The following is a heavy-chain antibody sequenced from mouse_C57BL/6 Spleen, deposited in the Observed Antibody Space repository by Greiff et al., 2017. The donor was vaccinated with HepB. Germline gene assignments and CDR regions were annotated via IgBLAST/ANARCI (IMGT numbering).Heavy chain of an antibody. CDR2: INPSSGYT. CDR3: ARSMGRDYAMDY. Sequence: VQLQQSGAELAKPGASVKLSCKASGYTFTSYWMHWVKQRPGQGLEWIGYINPSSGYTKYNQKFKDKAKLTADKSSSTAYMQLSSLTYEDSAVYYCARSMGRDYAMDYWGQGTSVTVSS. V-gene: IGHV1-7*01. CDR1: GYTFTSYW. J-gene: IGHJ4*01. D-gene: IGHD2-3*01.